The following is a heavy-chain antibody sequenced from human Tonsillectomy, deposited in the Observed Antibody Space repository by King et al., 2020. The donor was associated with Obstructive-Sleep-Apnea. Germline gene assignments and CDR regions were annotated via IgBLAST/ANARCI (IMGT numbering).Heavy chain of an antibody. Sequence: VQLVESGGGVVQPGRSLRLSCAASGFTFSRYGMHWVRQAPGKGLEWVAFIRYDGSNKYYGDSVKGRLTISRDKSKNTLHLQMNSLRAEDTAVFYCAGNRDSFRFGELLGDYFDYWGQGTLVTVSS. J-gene: IGHJ4*02. CDR2: IRYDGSNK. CDR1: GFTFSRYG. CDR3: AGNRDSFRFGELLGDYFDY. D-gene: IGHD3-10*01. V-gene: IGHV3-30*02.